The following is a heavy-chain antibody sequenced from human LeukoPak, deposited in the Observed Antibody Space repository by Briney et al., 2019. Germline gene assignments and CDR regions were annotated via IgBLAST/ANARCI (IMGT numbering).Heavy chain of an antibody. D-gene: IGHD1-14*01. CDR3: ARDRVIVGGTATYNFDH. CDR2: ITGSGTAT. CDR1: GFAFSSYA. Sequence: GGSLRLSCAASGFAFSSYAMSWVRQAPGKGLEWVSTITGSGTATYYADSVRGRFTISRDNSNNMVYLQMNSLRADDTAVYYCARDRVIVGGTATYNFDHWGQGTLVTVSS. V-gene: IGHV3-23*01. J-gene: IGHJ4*02.